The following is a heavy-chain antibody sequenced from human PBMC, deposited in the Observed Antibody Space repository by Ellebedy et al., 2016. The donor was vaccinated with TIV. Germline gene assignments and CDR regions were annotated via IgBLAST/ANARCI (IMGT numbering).Heavy chain of an antibody. D-gene: IGHD3-10*01. CDR1: GYSLTKYW. CDR2: ILPGDSDV. J-gene: IGHJ4*02. Sequence: GESLKISCKASGYSLTKYWIGWVRQMPGKGLEWMGLILPGDSDVRYSPSFQGQVTISADKSINTAYLQWNSLKASDTAIYYCAKQANYFFDSWGQGTLVTVSS. V-gene: IGHV5-51*01. CDR3: AKQANYFFDS.